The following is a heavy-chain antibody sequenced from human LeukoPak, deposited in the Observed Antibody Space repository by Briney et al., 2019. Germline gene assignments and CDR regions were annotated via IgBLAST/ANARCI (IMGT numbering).Heavy chain of an antibody. J-gene: IGHJ4*02. CDR2: ISYDGSNK. D-gene: IGHD1-26*01. V-gene: IGHV3-30-3*01. CDR1: GFTFSSYA. CDR3: ARDSTGGATFDY. Sequence: PGGSLRLSCAASGFTFSSYAMHWVRQAPGKGLEWVAVISYDGSNKYYADSVKGRFTISRDNSKNTLYLQMNSLRAEDTAVYYCARDSTGGATFDYWGQGTLVTVSS.